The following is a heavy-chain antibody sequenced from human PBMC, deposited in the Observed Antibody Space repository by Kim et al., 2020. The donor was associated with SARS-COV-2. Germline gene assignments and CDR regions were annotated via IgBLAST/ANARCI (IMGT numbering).Heavy chain of an antibody. V-gene: IGHV3-49*03. D-gene: IGHD3-22*01. Sequence: GGSLRLSCTASGFTFGDYAMSWFRQAPGKGLEWVGFIRSKAYGGTTEYAASVKGRFTISRDDSKSIAYLQMNSLKTEDTAVYYCTRDVGYDSSGYYYYYYCGMDVWGQGTTVTVSS. CDR3: TRDVGYDSSGYYYYYYCGMDV. J-gene: IGHJ6*02. CDR1: GFTFGDYA. CDR2: IRSKAYGGTT.